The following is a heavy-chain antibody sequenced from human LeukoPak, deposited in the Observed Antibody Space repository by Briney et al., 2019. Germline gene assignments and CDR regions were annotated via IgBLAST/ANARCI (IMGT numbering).Heavy chain of an antibody. CDR1: GFAFDEHG. CDR3: ARAPITSPFYFDY. CDR2: INWGGGST. V-gene: IGHV3-20*04. Sequence: PGGSLRLSCTASGFAFDEHGMSWVRQVPGKGLEWVAGINWGGGSTGYADPLRGRFTISRDNAKNSLYLQMDSLRAEDTALYYCARAPITSPFYFDYWGRGTLVTVSS. D-gene: IGHD2-2*01. J-gene: IGHJ4*02.